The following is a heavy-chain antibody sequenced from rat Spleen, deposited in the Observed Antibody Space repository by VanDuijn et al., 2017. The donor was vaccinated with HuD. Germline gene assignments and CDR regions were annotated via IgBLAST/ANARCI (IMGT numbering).Heavy chain of an antibody. CDR3: ARIPSDGYYHVPFDY. CDR1: GFTFSNYD. D-gene: IGHD1-12*03. V-gene: IGHV5-25*01. J-gene: IGHJ2*01. CDR2: ISPGGRST. Sequence: EVQLVESGGGLVQPGRSLKLSCAASGFTFSNYDMPWVRQAPKKGLEWVATISPGGRSTYYRDSVKGRFTISRDNAKSILYLQMNSLKSEDTATYYCARIPSDGYYHVPFDYWGQGVMVTVSS.